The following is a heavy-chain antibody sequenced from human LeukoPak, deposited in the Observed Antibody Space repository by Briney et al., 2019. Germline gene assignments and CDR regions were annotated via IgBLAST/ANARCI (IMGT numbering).Heavy chain of an antibody. V-gene: IGHV4-59*12. CDR3: GRSEDAFDI. Sequence: SETLSLTCTVSGGSISSYYWSWIRQPPGKGLEWIGYIYYSGSTNYNPPLKSRVTMSVDTSKNQFSLKLMSVTAADTAVYYCGRSEDAFDIWGQGTMVTVSS. CDR1: GGSISSYY. CDR2: IYYSGST. J-gene: IGHJ3*02.